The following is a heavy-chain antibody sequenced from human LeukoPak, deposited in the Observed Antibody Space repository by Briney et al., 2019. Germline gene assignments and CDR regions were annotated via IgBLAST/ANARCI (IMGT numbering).Heavy chain of an antibody. D-gene: IGHD2-2*02. CDR3: AFEGGLYPPDTTNWFDP. V-gene: IGHV1-69*13. CDR2: IIPIFGTA. J-gene: IGHJ5*02. Sequence: ASVKVSCKASGGTFSSYAISWVRQAPGQGLEWMGGIIPIFGTANYAQKFQGRVTITADESTSTAYMELSSLRSEDTAVYYCAFEGGLYPPDTTNWFDPWGQGTLVTVSS. CDR1: GGTFSSYA.